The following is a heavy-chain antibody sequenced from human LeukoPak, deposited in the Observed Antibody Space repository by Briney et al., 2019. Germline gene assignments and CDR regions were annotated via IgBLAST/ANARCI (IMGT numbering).Heavy chain of an antibody. D-gene: IGHD4-17*01. J-gene: IGHJ6*02. CDR1: GGTFSSYA. CDR3: AREVLNDYGDYYYGMDV. V-gene: IGHV1-69*13. Sequence: SVKVSCKASGGTFSSYAISWVRQAPGQGLEWMGGIIPIFGTANYAQKFQGRVTITADESTSTAYMELSSLRSEDTAVYYCAREVLNDYGDYYYGMDVWGQGTTVTVSS. CDR2: IIPIFGTA.